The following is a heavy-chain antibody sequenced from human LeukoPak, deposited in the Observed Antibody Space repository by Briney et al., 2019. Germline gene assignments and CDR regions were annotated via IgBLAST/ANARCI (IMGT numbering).Heavy chain of an antibody. J-gene: IGHJ4*02. CDR2: TSYDGSDE. CDR1: GFTFSTYG. D-gene: IGHD2-15*01. V-gene: IGHV3-30*18. Sequence: GGSLGLSCAASGFTFSTYGMHWVRQAPGKGLEWVAVTSYDGSDEYYADSVKGRFTIFRDNSKNTLYLQMNSLRAEDTAVYFCAKDRLYCSGGSCSSRAFGGYFDYWGQGTLVTVSS. CDR3: AKDRLYCSGGSCSSRAFGGYFDY.